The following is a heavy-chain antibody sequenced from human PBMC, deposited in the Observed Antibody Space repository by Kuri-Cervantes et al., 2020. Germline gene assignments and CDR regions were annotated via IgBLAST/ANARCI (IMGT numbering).Heavy chain of an antibody. J-gene: IGHJ6*03. CDR3: ARADSSSYYYYMDV. D-gene: IGHD6-6*01. Sequence: ASVKVSCKASGYNFTSYAMNWVRQAPGQWLEWMGWINTNTRNPTYAQGFTGRFVFSLDTSVSTAYLQICSLKAEDTAVYYCARADSSSYYYYMDVWGKGTTVTVSS. V-gene: IGHV7-4-1*01. CDR2: INTNTRNP. CDR1: GYNFTSYA.